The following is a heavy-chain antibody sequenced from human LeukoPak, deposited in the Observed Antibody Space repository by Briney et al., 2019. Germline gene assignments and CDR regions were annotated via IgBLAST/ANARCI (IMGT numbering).Heavy chain of an antibody. CDR2: IWYDGSNK. CDR3: AKDKYKRGDEPAYYFDY. CDR1: GFTFSSYG. D-gene: IGHD1-14*01. V-gene: IGHV3-33*06. J-gene: IGHJ4*02. Sequence: GGSLRLSCAASGFTFSSYGMHWVRQAPGKGLEWVAVIWYDGSNKYYADSVKGRFTISRDNSKNTLYLQMNGLRAEDTAVYYCAKDKYKRGDEPAYYFDYWGQGTLVTVSS.